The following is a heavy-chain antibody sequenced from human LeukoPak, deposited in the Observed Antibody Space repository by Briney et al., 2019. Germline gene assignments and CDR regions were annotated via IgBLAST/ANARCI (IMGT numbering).Heavy chain of an antibody. J-gene: IGHJ4*02. Sequence: SETLSLTCAVYGGSFSGYYWSWIRQPPGKGLEWIGEINHSGSTNYNPSLESRVTISVDTSKNQFSLKLSSVTAADTAVYYCARVGGRTRTYYYDSSGYSPRRPFDYWGQGTLVTVSS. CDR3: ARVGGRTRTYYYDSSGYSPRRPFDY. CDR1: GGSFSGYY. CDR2: INHSGST. D-gene: IGHD3-22*01. V-gene: IGHV4-34*01.